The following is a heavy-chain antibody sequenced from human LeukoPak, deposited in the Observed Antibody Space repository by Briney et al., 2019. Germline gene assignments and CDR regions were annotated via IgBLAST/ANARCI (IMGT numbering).Heavy chain of an antibody. CDR2: ISSSGGDT. V-gene: IGHV3-23*01. D-gene: IGHD1-14*01. CDR1: GFTFSSSP. J-gene: IGHJ4*02. Sequence: GGSLRLSCAASGFTFSSSPMSRVRQAPGKGLEWVSGISSSGGDTPYADSVKGRFTISRDNSKNMVYLQMNSLRAEDTAVYYCAKKSSGLNPFDYWGQGTLVTVSS. CDR3: AKKSSGLNPFDY.